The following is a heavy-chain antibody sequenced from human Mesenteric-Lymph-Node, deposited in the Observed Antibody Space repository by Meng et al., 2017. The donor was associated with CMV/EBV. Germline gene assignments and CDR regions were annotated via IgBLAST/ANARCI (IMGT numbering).Heavy chain of an antibody. D-gene: IGHD6-6*01. CDR2: LRSKTYGGTT. Sequence: GGSLRLSCTTSGFTFGDYAMNWVRQAPGKGLEWVGYLRSKTYGGTTEYAASVKGRFTISRDDSERIAYLQMNSLKTEDTAVYYCTRGVRYSSSSKVLIDYWGQGTLVTVSS. J-gene: IGHJ4*02. CDR1: GFTFGDYA. V-gene: IGHV3-49*04. CDR3: TRGVRYSSSSKVLIDY.